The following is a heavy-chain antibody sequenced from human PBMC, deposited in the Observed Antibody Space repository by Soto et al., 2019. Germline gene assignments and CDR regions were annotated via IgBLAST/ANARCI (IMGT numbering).Heavy chain of an antibody. V-gene: IGHV5-10-1*01. Sequence: GESLKISCKGSGYSFTSYWISWVRQMPGKGLEWMGRIDPSDSYTNYSPSFQGHVTISADKSISTAYLQWSSLKASDTAMYYCATLVRDFWSGYYPPGDYWGQGTLVTVSS. CDR2: IDPSDSYT. CDR3: ATLVRDFWSGYYPPGDY. J-gene: IGHJ4*02. CDR1: GYSFTSYW. D-gene: IGHD3-3*01.